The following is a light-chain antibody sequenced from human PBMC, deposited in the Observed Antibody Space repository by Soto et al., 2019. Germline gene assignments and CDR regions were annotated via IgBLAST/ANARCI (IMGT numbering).Light chain of an antibody. CDR2: GAS. Sequence: EIVLTQSPGILSLSPGERATLSCRASQSVSSNYLAWYQQKPGQAPRPLIYGASSRATGIPDRFSGSGAGTDFTLTISRLESEDFAVYYCQQYGSSPWTFGQGTKV. V-gene: IGKV3-20*01. CDR3: QQYGSSPWT. J-gene: IGKJ1*01. CDR1: QSVSSNY.